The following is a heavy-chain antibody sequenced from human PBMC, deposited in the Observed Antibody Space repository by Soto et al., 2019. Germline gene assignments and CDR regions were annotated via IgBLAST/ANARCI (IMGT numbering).Heavy chain of an antibody. CDR1: GFTFSNYG. J-gene: IGHJ2*01. D-gene: IGHD5-18*01. V-gene: IGHV3-33*01. CDR3: ARGRIQLWFNRAHWYFDL. CDR2: MSAAGNNK. Sequence: QVQLVESGGGVVQPGRSLRLSCAASGFTFSNYGMHWVRQAPGKGLEWVAVMSAAGNNKYYADSVKGRFTISRDNSKNTLYLQMNSLRAEDTAVYYCARGRIQLWFNRAHWYFDLWGRGTLVTVSS.